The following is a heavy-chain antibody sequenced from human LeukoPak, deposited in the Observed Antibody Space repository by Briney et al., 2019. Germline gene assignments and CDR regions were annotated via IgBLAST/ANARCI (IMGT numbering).Heavy chain of an antibody. D-gene: IGHD3-10*01. CDR2: IRYDGSNK. V-gene: IGHV3-30*02. Sequence: GGSLRLSCAASGFTFSSYGMHWVRQAPGKGLEWVAFIRYDGSNKYYVDSVKGRFTISRDNSKNTLYPQMNSLRAEDTAVYYCAKNPFFYGSGSYEHYWGQGTLVTVSS. CDR3: AKNPFFYGSGSYEHY. CDR1: GFTFSSYG. J-gene: IGHJ4*02.